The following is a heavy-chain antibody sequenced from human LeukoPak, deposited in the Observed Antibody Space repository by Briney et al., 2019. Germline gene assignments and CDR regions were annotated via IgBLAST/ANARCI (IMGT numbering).Heavy chain of an antibody. Sequence: GASLQISCKGSGSIFTSYWIGWGRRLPGKGLEGMGIIYPGDSDTRYSPSFQGQVTISADKSISTAYLQWSRLKASDTAMYYCARHTRGGGYITKDAFDIWGQGTMVTVSS. J-gene: IGHJ3*02. D-gene: IGHD5-12*01. V-gene: IGHV5-51*01. CDR2: IYPGDSDT. CDR1: GSIFTSYW. CDR3: ARHTRGGGYITKDAFDI.